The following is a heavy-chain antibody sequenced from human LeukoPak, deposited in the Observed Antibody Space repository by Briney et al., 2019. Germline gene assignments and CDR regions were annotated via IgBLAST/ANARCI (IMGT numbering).Heavy chain of an antibody. D-gene: IGHD6-6*01. CDR1: GGSISSSSYY. V-gene: IGHV4-39*01. Sequence: SETLSLTCTVSGGSISSSSYYWGWFRQPPGKGLEWIGSIYYSGSTYYNPSLKSRVTISVDTSKDQFSLKLSSVTAADTAVYYCARLQLAPDYWGQGTLVTVSS. CDR3: ARLQLAPDY. CDR2: IYYSGST. J-gene: IGHJ4*02.